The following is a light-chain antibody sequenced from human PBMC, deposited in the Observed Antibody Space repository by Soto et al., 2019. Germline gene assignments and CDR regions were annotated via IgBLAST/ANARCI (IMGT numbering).Light chain of an antibody. Sequence: EIVMTQSPATLSVSPGERATLSCRASQSVSNNLAWYQQKAGQAPRLLIYGASTRATGIPARFSGSGSGTEFTLTITGLQSEDFAVYYCQQYNTWPPWTFGHATKVYIK. CDR2: GAS. CDR3: QQYNTWPPWT. J-gene: IGKJ1*01. V-gene: IGKV3-15*01. CDR1: QSVSNN.